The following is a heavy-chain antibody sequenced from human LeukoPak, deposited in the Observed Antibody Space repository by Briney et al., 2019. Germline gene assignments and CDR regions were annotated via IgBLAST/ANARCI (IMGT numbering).Heavy chain of an antibody. CDR3: AKGKGQQLVKGTFDI. Sequence: GGSLRLSCAASGFTFSSYAMHWVRQAPGKGLEYVSAISSNGGSTYYANSVKGRFTISRDNSKDTLYLQMGSLRAEDMALYYCAKGKGQQLVKGTFDIWGQGTMVTVSS. CDR2: ISSNGGST. V-gene: IGHV3-64*01. CDR1: GFTFSSYA. J-gene: IGHJ3*02. D-gene: IGHD6-13*01.